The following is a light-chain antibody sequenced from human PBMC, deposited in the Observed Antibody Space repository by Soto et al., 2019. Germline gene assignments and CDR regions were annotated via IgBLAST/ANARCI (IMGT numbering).Light chain of an antibody. CDR1: QSVYNNY. J-gene: IGKJ2*01. V-gene: IGKV3-20*01. CDR3: QQYGLPPHS. CDR2: GAS. Sequence: EIVLTQSPGTLSLSPGERATLSCRASQSVYNNYLAWYQQKPGQTPRLLVNGASNRATGIPDRFSGGGSGTDLTLTICSLEPEDFAVYYCQQYGLPPHSFGQGTRVEIK.